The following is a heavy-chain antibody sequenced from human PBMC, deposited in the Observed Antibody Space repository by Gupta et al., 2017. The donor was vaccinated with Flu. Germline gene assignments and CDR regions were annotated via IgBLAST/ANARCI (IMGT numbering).Heavy chain of an antibody. D-gene: IGHD4-17*01. CDR3: ARGAVTTYNFDY. J-gene: IGHJ4*02. V-gene: IGHV3-21*01. Sequence: FSSYSMNWVRQAPGKGLEWVSSISSSSSYIYYADSVKGRFTISRDNAKNSLYLQMNSLRAEDTAVYYCARGAVTTYNFDYWGQGTLVTVSS. CDR2: ISSSSSYI. CDR1: FSSYS.